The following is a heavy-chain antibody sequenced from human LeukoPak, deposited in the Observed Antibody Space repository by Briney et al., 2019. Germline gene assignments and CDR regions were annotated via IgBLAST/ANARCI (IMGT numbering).Heavy chain of an antibody. Sequence: GGSLRLSCASSGFRFGEYAMNWVRQAPAKGLEWVSSISSSSSYIYYADSVKGRFTISRDNAKTSLYLQMNSLRAEDTAVYYCARDAYLHDSSGYYLLNEFDYWGQGALVTVSS. J-gene: IGHJ4*02. CDR3: ARDAYLHDSSGYYLLNEFDY. CDR1: GFRFGEYA. D-gene: IGHD3-22*01. CDR2: ISSSSSYI. V-gene: IGHV3-21*01.